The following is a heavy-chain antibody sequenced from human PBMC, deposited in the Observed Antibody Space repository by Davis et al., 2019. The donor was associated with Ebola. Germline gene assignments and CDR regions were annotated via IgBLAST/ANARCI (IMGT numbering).Heavy chain of an antibody. CDR2: ISDSGDST. CDR1: GFTFGSYA. CDR3: ARDLGSGSYHDFDY. J-gene: IGHJ4*02. Sequence: GESLKISCAASGFTFGSYAMSWVRQAPGKGLEWVSAISDSGDSTYYADSVQGRFTISRDNAKKSLYLQMNSLGAEDTAVYYCARDLGSGSYHDFDYWGQGTLVTVSS. D-gene: IGHD3-10*01. V-gene: IGHV3-23*01.